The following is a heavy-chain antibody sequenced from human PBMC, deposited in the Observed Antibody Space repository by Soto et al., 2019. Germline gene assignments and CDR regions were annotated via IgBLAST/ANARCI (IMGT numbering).Heavy chain of an antibody. CDR3: AHRVLRTVFGLVTTTAIYFDF. J-gene: IGHJ4*02. CDR2: IYWDDDK. CDR1: GFSLTTSGVG. V-gene: IGHV2-5*02. Sequence: KESGRMQVKPRQTLTLTCTFSGFSLTTSGVGVGWIRQSPGKAPEWLALIYWDDDKRYSPSLKSRLTITKDTSKNQVVLTMADLDPADTGTYYCAHRVLRTVFGLVTTTAIYFDFWGQGTPVAVSS. D-gene: IGHD3-3*01.